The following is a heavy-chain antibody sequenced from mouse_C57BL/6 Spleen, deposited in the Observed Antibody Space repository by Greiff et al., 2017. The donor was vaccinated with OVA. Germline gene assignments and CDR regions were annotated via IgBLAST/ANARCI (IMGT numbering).Heavy chain of an antibody. V-gene: IGHV3-6*01. CDR3: ARDAANYYGSSYRYFDV. CDR1: GYSITSGYY. J-gene: IGHJ1*03. Sequence: EVQVVESGPGLVKPSQSLSLTCSVTGYSITSGYYWNWIRQFPGNKLEWMGYISYDGSNNYNPSLKNRISITRDTSKNQFFLKLNSVTTEDTATYYCARDAANYYGSSYRYFDVWGTGTTVTVSS. D-gene: IGHD1-1*01. CDR2: ISYDGSN.